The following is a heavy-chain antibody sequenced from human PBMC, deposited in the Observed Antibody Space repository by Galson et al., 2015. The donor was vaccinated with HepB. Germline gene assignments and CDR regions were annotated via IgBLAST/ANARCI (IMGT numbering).Heavy chain of an antibody. CDR1: GFTFSSYA. CDR2: ISGSGGST. J-gene: IGHJ3*02. D-gene: IGHD3-10*01. V-gene: IGHV3-23*01. Sequence: SLRLSCAASGFTFSSYAMSWVRQAPGKGLEWVSAISGSGGSTYYADSVKGRFTISRDNSKNTLYLQMNSLRAEDTAVYYCATEPILLQDAFDIWGQGTMVTVSS. CDR3: ATEPILLQDAFDI.